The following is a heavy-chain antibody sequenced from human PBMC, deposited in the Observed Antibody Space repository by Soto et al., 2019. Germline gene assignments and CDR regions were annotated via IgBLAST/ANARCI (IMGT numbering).Heavy chain of an antibody. CDR3: ARDRTTVSPRYYYYGMDV. J-gene: IGHJ6*02. V-gene: IGHV1-69*01. D-gene: IGHD4-17*01. Sequence: QVQLVQSGAEVKKPGSSVKVSCKASGGTFSSYAISWVRQAPGQGLEWMGGIIPIIGTANYAQKFQGRITITADEATSTAYMELSSMRSENTAVYYCARDRTTVSPRYYYYGMDVWGQGTTVTVSS. CDR1: GGTFSSYA. CDR2: IIPIIGTA.